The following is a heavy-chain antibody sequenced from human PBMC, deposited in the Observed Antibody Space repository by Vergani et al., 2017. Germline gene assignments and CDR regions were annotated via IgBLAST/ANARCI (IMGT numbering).Heavy chain of an antibody. D-gene: IGHD3-16*02. V-gene: IGHV1-3*01. CDR2: INAGNGNT. J-gene: IGHJ4*02. CDR3: AREGFYDYVWASYRLRGEYYFDY. Sequence: QVQLVQSGAEVKKPGASVKVSCKASGYTFTSYAMHWVRQAPGQRLEWMGWINAGNGNTKYSQKFQGRVTITRDTSASTAYMELSSLRSEDTAVYYCAREGFYDYVWASYRLRGEYYFDYWGQGTLVTVSS. CDR1: GYTFTSYA.